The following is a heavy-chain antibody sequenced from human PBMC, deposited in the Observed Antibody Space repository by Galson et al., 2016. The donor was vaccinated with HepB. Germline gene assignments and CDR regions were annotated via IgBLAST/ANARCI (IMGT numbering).Heavy chain of an antibody. Sequence: SCKASGYTFDSYGITWVRQAPGQGLEWVAWISADNGDTDYAQKFQGRVTMTTDTSTNTGYMELWSLRSDDTAVYYCARGTYMDVWGKGTAVTVSS. CDR1: GYTFDSYG. V-gene: IGHV1-18*04. CDR2: ISADNGDT. CDR3: ARGTYMDV. J-gene: IGHJ6*04. D-gene: IGHD2-8*01.